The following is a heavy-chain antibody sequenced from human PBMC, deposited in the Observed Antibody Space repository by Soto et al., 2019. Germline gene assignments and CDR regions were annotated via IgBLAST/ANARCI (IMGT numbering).Heavy chain of an antibody. CDR2: IIPIFGTA. Sequence: SVKVSCKASGGTFSSYAISWVRQAPGQGLEWMGGIIPIFGTANYAQKFQGRVTITADESTSTAYMELSSLRSEDTAVYYCARVNVPAAIPGPRFDPWGQGTLVTVSS. CDR1: GGTFSSYA. J-gene: IGHJ5*02. CDR3: ARVNVPAAIPGPRFDP. D-gene: IGHD2-2*01. V-gene: IGHV1-69*13.